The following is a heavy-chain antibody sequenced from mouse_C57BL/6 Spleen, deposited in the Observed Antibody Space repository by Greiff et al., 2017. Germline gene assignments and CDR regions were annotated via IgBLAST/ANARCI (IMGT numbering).Heavy chain of an antibody. Sequence: VQLQQPGAELARPGASVKLSCKASGYTFTSYGISWVKQRTGQGLEWIGEIYPRSGNTYSNEKFKGKATLTADKSTSTAYMALRSLTSADSDVYFYARGEDLLHRYYGGKGTTLTVSS. D-gene: IGHD1-1*01. CDR3: ARGEDLLHRYY. CDR2: IYPRSGNT. J-gene: IGHJ2*01. V-gene: IGHV1-81*01. CDR1: GYTFTSYG.